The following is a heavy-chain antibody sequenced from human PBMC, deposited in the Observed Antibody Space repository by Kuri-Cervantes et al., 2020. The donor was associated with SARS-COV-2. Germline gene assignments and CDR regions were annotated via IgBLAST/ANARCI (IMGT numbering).Heavy chain of an antibody. V-gene: IGHV3-30*03. CDR2: ISYDGSNK. Sequence: GGSLRLSCAGSGFTFSSYGMHWVRQAPGKGLEWAAVISYDGSNKYYADSVKGRFTISRDNSKNTLYLQMNSLRAEDTAVYYCARAHSGSYLLDYWGQGTLVTVSS. CDR3: ARAHSGSYLLDY. J-gene: IGHJ4*02. D-gene: IGHD1-26*01. CDR1: GFTFSSYG.